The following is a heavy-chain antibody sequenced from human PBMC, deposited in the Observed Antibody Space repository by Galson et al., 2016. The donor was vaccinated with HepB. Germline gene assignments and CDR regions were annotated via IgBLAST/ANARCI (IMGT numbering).Heavy chain of an antibody. Sequence: TLSLTCTVSGTSISTGSYYYSWIRQPAGKGLEWIGRSYADGRTSYDPSLKGRVTISVDTSKNQFSVKLSSVTAADTAVYYCARSAQYDYSGGFSESWGQGTPVTVSS. D-gene: IGHD2-15*01. J-gene: IGHJ5*02. V-gene: IGHV4-61*02. CDR1: GTSISTGSYY. CDR2: SYADGRT. CDR3: ARSAQYDYSGGFSES.